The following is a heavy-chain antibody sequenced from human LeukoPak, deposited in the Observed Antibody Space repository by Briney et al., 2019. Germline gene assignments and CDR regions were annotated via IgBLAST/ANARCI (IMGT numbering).Heavy chain of an antibody. CDR2: ISRSSSTI. V-gene: IGHV3-48*01. J-gene: IGHJ4*02. CDR1: GFTFSSYS. CDR3: ARDPYSSSSLDY. Sequence: GGSLRLSCAASGFTFSSYSMNWVRQAPGKGLEWVSYISRSSSTIYYADSVKGRFTISRDNAKNSLYLQMNSLRAEDTAVYYCARDPYSSSSLDYWGQGTLVTVSS. D-gene: IGHD6-13*01.